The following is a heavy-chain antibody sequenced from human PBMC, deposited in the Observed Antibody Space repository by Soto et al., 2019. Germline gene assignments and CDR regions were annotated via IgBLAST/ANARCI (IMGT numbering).Heavy chain of an antibody. Sequence: PGGSLRLSCAASGFTFSSYAMSWVRQAPGKGLEWVSAISGSGGSTYYADSVKGRFTISRDNSKNTLYLQMNSLRAEDTAVYYCASQLAVAGTNFDYWGQGTQVTVSS. J-gene: IGHJ4*02. CDR2: ISGSGGST. CDR3: ASQLAVAGTNFDY. D-gene: IGHD6-19*01. V-gene: IGHV3-23*01. CDR1: GFTFSSYA.